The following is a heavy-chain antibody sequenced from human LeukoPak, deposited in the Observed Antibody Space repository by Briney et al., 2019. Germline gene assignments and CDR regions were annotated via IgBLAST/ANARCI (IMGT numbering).Heavy chain of an antibody. J-gene: IGHJ2*01. CDR1: GFTFSSYG. CDR2: IWYDGSNK. D-gene: IGHD4-23*01. Sequence: PGRSLRLSCAASGFTFSSYGMHWVRQAPGKGLEWVAVIWYDGSNKYYADSVKGRFTISRDNSKNTLYLQMNSLRAEDTAVYYCARPPYGGNSHWYFDLWGRGTLVTVSS. CDR3: ARPPYGGNSHWYFDL. V-gene: IGHV3-33*01.